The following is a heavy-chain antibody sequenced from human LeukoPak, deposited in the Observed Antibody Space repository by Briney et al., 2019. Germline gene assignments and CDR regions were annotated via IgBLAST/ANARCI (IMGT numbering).Heavy chain of an antibody. Sequence: SETLSLTCTVSDDSIRPYYWSWIRQPPGKRLEWIGYIFYSGSTNYNPSLKSRVTISIDTSKNQFSLKMRSVTAADTAVYYCVRDFFRGFVGHGLDVWGQGTTVTVSS. J-gene: IGHJ6*02. D-gene: IGHD3-16*01. CDR3: VRDFFRGFVGHGLDV. CDR1: DDSIRPYY. V-gene: IGHV4-59*01. CDR2: IFYSGST.